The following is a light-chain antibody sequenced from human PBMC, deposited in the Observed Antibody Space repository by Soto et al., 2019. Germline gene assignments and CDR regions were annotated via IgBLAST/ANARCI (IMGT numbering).Light chain of an antibody. V-gene: IGKV3-20*01. CDR1: QSVRSTY. Sequence: EIVLTQSPGTLSLSPGERATLSCRASQSVRSTYFAWYQQKPGQAHRLLIYDASSRATGIPDRFSGSGSGTDFTLTISRLEPEDFAVYYCHQYGSSPRTFGQGTKVEIK. J-gene: IGKJ1*01. CDR2: DAS. CDR3: HQYGSSPRT.